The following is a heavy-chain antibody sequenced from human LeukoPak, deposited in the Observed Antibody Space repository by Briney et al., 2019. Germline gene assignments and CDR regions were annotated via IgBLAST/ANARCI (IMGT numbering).Heavy chain of an antibody. J-gene: IGHJ4*02. D-gene: IGHD3-22*01. CDR3: ARGTRNRHYYDSSVYVDY. CDR2: INHSGST. CDR1: GGSFSGYY. V-gene: IGHV4-34*01. Sequence: SETLSLTCTVYGGSFSGYYWSWIRQPPGKGLEWIGEINHSGSTNYNPSLKSRVTMSVDTSKDQFSLKLSSVAAADTAVFYCARGTRNRHYYDSSVYVDYWGQGTLVTVSS.